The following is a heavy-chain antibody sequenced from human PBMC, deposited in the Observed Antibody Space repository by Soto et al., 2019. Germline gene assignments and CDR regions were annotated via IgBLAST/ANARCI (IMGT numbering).Heavy chain of an antibody. CDR2: ISSSGST. CDR1: GGSINSDPYY. D-gene: IGHD2-2*02. CDR3: AKYLSNWVHP. J-gene: IGHJ5*02. V-gene: IGHV4-31*03. Sequence: QVQLQESGPGLVKPSQTLSLTCSVSGGSINSDPYYWSWIRQHPGKGLEWIGYISSSGSTYYTPSPNSRLTTSIDTSKNQFSLKLSSVTAADTAVYYCAKYLSNWVHPWGQGTLVTVSS.